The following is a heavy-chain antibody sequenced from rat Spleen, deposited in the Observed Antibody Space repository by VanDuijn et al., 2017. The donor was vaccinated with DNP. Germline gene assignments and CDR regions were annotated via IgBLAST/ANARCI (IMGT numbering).Heavy chain of an antibody. V-gene: IGHV5-7*01. CDR2: ISYDYSDT. Sequence: EVQLVESGGGLVQPGRSLKLSCAVSGITFSDHNMAWVRQAPKKSLEWVAIISYDYSDTYYRDSVKGRFTISRDNAKSTLYLQMDSLRSEDTATYYCAGRPPPTRGPFDYWGQGVTVTVSS. CDR3: AGRPPPTRGPFDY. CDR1: GITFSDHN. J-gene: IGHJ2*01. D-gene: IGHD1-4*01.